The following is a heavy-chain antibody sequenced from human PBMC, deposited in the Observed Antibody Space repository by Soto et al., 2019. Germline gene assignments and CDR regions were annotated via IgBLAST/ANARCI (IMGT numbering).Heavy chain of an antibody. J-gene: IGHJ6*04. CDR2: IKQDGSEK. CDR3: ARVQDALFRDYIWGSYRMDV. CDR1: GFTFSSYW. D-gene: IGHD3-16*02. V-gene: IGHV3-7*01. Sequence: GGSLRLSCAASGFTFSSYWMSWVRQAPGKGLEWVANIKQDGSEKYYVDSVKGRFTISRDNAKNSLYLQMNSLRAEDTAVYYCARVQDALFRDYIWGSYRMDVWGKGTTVTVSS.